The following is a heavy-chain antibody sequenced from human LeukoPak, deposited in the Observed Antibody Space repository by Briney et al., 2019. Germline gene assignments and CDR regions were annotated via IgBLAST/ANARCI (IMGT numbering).Heavy chain of an antibody. CDR1: GYTFTGYY. CDR3: VRKSAARRTSEFDY. CDR2: ISPNSGGT. Sequence: ASVKVSCKASGYTFTGYYMNWVRQAPGQGLEWMGWISPNSGGTNYAQKFKGRVTMTSDTSINTGYMELSSLKSDDTAVYYCVRKSAARRTSEFDYWGQGSLVTVSS. D-gene: IGHD6-6*01. J-gene: IGHJ4*02. V-gene: IGHV1-2*02.